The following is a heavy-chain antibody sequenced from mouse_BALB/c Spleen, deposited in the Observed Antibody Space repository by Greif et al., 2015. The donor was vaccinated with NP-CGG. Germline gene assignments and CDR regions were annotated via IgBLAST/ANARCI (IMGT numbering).Heavy chain of an antibody. CDR1: GFTFSSYT. J-gene: IGHJ3*01. V-gene: IGHV5-6-4*01. D-gene: IGHD2-4*01. CDR2: ISSGGSYT. Sequence: EVQVVESGGGLVKPGGSLKLSCAASGFTFSSYTMSWVRQTPEKRLEWVATISSGGSYTYYPDSVKGRFTISRDNAKNTLYLQMSSLKSEDTAMYYCTAITRFAYWGQGTLVTVSA. CDR3: TAITRFAY.